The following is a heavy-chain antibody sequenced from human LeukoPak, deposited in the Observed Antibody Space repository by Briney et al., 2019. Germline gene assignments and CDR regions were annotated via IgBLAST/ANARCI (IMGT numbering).Heavy chain of an antibody. CDR2: IIPIFGTA. J-gene: IGHJ5*02. V-gene: IGHV1-69*13. D-gene: IGHD6-13*01. CDR1: GGTFSSYA. Sequence: ASVTDSCKASGGTFSSYAISWVRQAPGQGLEWMGGIIPIFGTANYAQKFQGRVTITADESTSTAYMELSSLRSEDTAVYYCARDRGPIAAAGPNWSDPWGQGTLVTVSS. CDR3: ARDRGPIAAAGPNWSDP.